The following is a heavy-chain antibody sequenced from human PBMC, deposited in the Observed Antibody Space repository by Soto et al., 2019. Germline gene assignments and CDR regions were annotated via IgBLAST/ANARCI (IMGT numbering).Heavy chain of an antibody. J-gene: IGHJ4*02. Sequence: QVQLVQSGAEVRKPGTSVKISCKASGYTFSDYYMHWVRQAPGQGLEWMGLINPTSGGTIYAQKYQGRFIMPSDTSTRTLYVAVNSRTSEDTAVYYCATLPWPSHSYDSSSYPGFWGQGSLVT. V-gene: IGHV1-46*01. D-gene: IGHD3-22*01. CDR2: INPTSGGT. CDR3: ATLPWPSHSYDSSSYPGF. CDR1: GYTFSDYY.